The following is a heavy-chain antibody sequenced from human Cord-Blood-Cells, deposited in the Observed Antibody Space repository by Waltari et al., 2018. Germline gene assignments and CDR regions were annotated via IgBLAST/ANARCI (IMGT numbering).Heavy chain of an antibody. J-gene: IGHJ1*01. Sequence: QVQLVQSGAEVKKPGASVKVSCKASGYTFTGYYMHWVRPAPGQGLEWRGCINPNSGGTNDAQKFQGRVTMTGDTSISTAYMELSRLRSDDTSVYYCARSATDSSTKYFQHWGQGTLVTVSS. V-gene: IGHV1-2*02. CDR2: INPNSGGT. CDR1: GYTFTGYY. CDR3: ARSATDSSTKYFQH. D-gene: IGHD6-13*01.